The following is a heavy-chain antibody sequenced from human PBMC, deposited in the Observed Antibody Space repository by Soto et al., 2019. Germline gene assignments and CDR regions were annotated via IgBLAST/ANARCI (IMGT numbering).Heavy chain of an antibody. V-gene: IGHV3-23*01. J-gene: IGHJ6*03. CDR2: ISGSGGST. D-gene: IGHD4-4*01. Sequence: PGGSLRLSCAASGFTFSSYAMSWVRQAPGKGLEWVSAISGSGGSTYYADSVKGRFTISRDNSKNTLYLQMNSLRAEDTAVYYCARDRVASRNYVYYYYMDVWGKGTTVTVSS. CDR1: GFTFSSYA. CDR3: ARDRVASRNYVYYYYMDV.